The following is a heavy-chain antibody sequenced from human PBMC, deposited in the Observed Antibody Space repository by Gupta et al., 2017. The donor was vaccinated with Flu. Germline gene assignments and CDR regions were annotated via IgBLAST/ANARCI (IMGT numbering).Heavy chain of an antibody. V-gene: IGHV2-70*04. CDR3: VRSVWGFEDDSSYFDF. CDR2: IDWNGDK. D-gene: IGHD3-16*01. Sequence: QPPGKALEWLARIDWNGDKIYSSSLETRLDISKDTSKNEVVLTLTNMDPGDTATYYCVRSVWGFEDDSSYFDFWGQGTVVTVSS. J-gene: IGHJ4*02.